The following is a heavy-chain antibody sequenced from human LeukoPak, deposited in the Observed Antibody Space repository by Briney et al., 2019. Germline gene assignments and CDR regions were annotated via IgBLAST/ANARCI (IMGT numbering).Heavy chain of an antibody. J-gene: IGHJ4*02. V-gene: IGHV3-33*01. CDR3: VRDPPNFEWLFDY. Sequence: GMSLRLSCAASGFTFSIYGMHWVRQAPGKGLEWVAIIWYDGSDKYYADSVKGRFTISRDNSRDTVYLQMNSLRAEDTAVYYCVRDPPNFEWLFDYWGQGTLVTVSS. CDR1: GFTFSIYG. D-gene: IGHD3-9*01. CDR2: IWYDGSDK.